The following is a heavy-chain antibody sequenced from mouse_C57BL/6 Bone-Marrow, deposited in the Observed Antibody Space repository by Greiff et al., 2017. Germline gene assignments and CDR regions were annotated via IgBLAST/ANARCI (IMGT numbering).Heavy chain of an antibody. Sequence: LVESGAELARPGASVKLSCKASGYTFTSYGISWVKQRTGQGLEWIGEIYPRSGNTYYNEKFKGKATLTADKSSSTAYMELRSLTSEDSAVYFCARRADYWGQGTTLTVSS. CDR1: GYTFTSYG. V-gene: IGHV1-81*01. D-gene: IGHD3-1*01. CDR3: ARRADY. J-gene: IGHJ2*01. CDR2: IYPRSGNT.